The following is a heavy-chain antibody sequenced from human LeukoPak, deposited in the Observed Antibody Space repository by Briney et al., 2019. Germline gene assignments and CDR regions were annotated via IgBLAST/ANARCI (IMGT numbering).Heavy chain of an antibody. D-gene: IGHD7-27*01. CDR2: ISYDGNNK. V-gene: IGHV3-30*04. J-gene: IGHJ4*02. CDR3: ARGGNWGYFDY. CDR1: GFSFNMFP. Sequence: GGSLRLSCAASGFSFNMFPMHWVRQAPGKGLECVAVISYDGNNKYYADSVNGRFTISRDNSKNTLSLQMNSLRTEDTAIYHCARGGNWGYFDYWGQGTLVTVSS.